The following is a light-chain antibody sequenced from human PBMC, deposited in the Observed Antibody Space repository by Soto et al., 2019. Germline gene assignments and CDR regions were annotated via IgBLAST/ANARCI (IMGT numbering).Light chain of an antibody. CDR2: AAS. J-gene: IGKJ4*01. CDR3: QQYNNWPPLT. CDR1: QSISSY. Sequence: DIQMTPFPSSLSASVGDRVTITCRASQSISSYLNWYQHKPGKAPKVLIYAASSLQSGVPSRFSGSGSGTEFTLTISSLQSEDFAVYYCQQYNNWPPLTFGGGTKVDIK. V-gene: IGKV1-39*01.